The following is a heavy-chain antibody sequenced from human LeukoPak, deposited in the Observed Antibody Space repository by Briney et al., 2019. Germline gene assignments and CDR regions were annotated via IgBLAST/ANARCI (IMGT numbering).Heavy chain of an antibody. J-gene: IGHJ6*02. CDR3: AKDRDRYYYYYGLDV. CDR1: GFTFDDYA. D-gene: IGHD5-24*01. Sequence: GGSLRLSCAASGFTFDDYAMHWVRQAPGKGLEWVSLISGDGGSTYYADSVKGRFTISRDNSKNSLYLQMNILRTEDTALYYCAKDRDRYYYYYGLDVWGQGTTVTVSS. CDR2: ISGDGGST. V-gene: IGHV3-43*02.